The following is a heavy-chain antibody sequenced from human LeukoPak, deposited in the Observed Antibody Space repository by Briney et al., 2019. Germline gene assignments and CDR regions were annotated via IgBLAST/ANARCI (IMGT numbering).Heavy chain of an antibody. D-gene: IGHD1-14*01. CDR2: IYYSGST. J-gene: IGHJ4*02. Sequence: PSETLSLTCTVSGGSISSYYWSWIRQPPGKGLEWIGYIYYSGSTNYNPSLKSRVTISVDTSKNQFSLKLSSVTAADTAVYYCATGSSRGGFDYWGQGTLVTVSS. CDR3: ATGSSRGGFDY. V-gene: IGHV4-59*08. CDR1: GGSISSYY.